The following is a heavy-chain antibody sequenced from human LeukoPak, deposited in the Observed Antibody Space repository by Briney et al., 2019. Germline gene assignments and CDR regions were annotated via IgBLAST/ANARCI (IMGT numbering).Heavy chain of an antibody. D-gene: IGHD2-21*02. J-gene: IGHJ4*02. CDR2: IKEDGSEK. V-gene: IGHV3-7*05. Sequence: PGGSLRLSCAASAFTFNNYWMGWVRQAPGKGLEWVANIKEDGSEKYYVDSVKGRFTISRDNAKNSLYLQMNSLRAEDTALYYCARCLSHCAVDYWGQGTLVTVSS. CDR3: ARCLSHCAVDY. CDR1: AFTFNNYW.